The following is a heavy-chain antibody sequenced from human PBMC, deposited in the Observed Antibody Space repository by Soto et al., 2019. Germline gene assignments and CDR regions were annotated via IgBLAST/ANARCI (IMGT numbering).Heavy chain of an antibody. J-gene: IGHJ5*02. D-gene: IGHD4-4*01. CDR1: GGSISSGDYY. Sequence: QVQLQESGPGLVKPSQTLSLTCTVSGGSISSGDYYWSWIRQPPGKGLEWIGYIYYSGSTYYNPSRKRRVTKSEDTSQNQFSLKLSSVTASDPAVYSCARETTVSDPWGQGTLVTVSS. CDR3: ARETTVSDP. V-gene: IGHV4-30-4*01. CDR2: IYYSGST.